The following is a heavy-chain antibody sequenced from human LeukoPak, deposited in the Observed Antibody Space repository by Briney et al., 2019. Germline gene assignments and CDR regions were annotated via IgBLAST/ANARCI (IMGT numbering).Heavy chain of an antibody. J-gene: IGHJ4*02. V-gene: IGHV3-23*01. CDR3: ATCYGFCAPWRY. Sequence: GGSLRLSCAAAGFTFSTYAMSWLRQAPAKGLEWVSAFNGSGDTTYYADSVKGRFSISRDNSKSTLYLQMNRLRAEDTPVYYCATCYGFCAPWRYWRQGTLVTVSS. CDR1: GFTFSTYA. D-gene: IGHD5-18*01. CDR2: FNGSGDTT.